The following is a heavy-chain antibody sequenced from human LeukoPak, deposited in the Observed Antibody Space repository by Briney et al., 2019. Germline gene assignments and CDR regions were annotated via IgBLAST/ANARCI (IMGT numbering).Heavy chain of an antibody. CDR3: ARSSSVLWWYLDY. V-gene: IGHV3-48*03. Sequence: PGGSLRLSCAASGFTFSSYEMNWVRPAPGKGLEWVSYISSSGTTIYYADSVKGRFTISRDNAKNSLYLQMNSLRAEDTAVYYCARSSSVLWWYLDYWGQGTLVTVSS. D-gene: IGHD2-21*01. CDR1: GFTFSSYE. CDR2: ISSSGTTI. J-gene: IGHJ4*02.